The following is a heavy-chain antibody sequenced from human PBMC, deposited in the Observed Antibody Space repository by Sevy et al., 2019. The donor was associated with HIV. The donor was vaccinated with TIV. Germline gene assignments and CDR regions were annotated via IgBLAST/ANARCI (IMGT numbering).Heavy chain of an antibody. CDR2: ISSGSSFI. Sequence: GGSLRLSCAASGFIFSGYTMNWVRQAPGKGLEWVSSISSGSSFIYYADSLQGRFIISRDNARKSLYLQMNSLRVEDTAVYYCARVGLGDCSGTNCSPNDYWGQGTLVTVSS. J-gene: IGHJ4*02. CDR1: GFIFSGYT. CDR3: ARVGLGDCSGTNCSPNDY. D-gene: IGHD2-2*01. V-gene: IGHV3-21*01.